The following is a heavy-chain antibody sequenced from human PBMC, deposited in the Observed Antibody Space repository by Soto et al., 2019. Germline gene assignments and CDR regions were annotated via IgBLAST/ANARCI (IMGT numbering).Heavy chain of an antibody. V-gene: IGHV3-48*01. J-gene: IGHJ4*02. Sequence: GGSLRLSCEASGFTFSSYSMNWVRQAPGKGLEWVSYISSTGSTIYYADSVKDRFTISRDNSKNTLYLQMNSLRAEDTAVYYCARDGGAAAGTFDYWGQGTLVTVSS. CDR1: GFTFSSYS. CDR3: ARDGGAAAGTFDY. CDR2: ISSTGSTI. D-gene: IGHD6-13*01.